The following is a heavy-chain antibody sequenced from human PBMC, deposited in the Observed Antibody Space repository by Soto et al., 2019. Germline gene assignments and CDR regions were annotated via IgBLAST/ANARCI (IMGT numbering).Heavy chain of an antibody. CDR2: IYYSGST. V-gene: IGHV4-39*01. Sequence: SETLSLTCTVSGHSISSSSYYWGWIRQPPGNGLEWIGSIYYSGSTYYNPSLKSRVTISVDTSKNQFSLKLSSVTAADTAVYYCARLSVVVAATPHYYYGMDVWGQGTTVTVSS. J-gene: IGHJ6*02. CDR1: GHSISSSSYY. D-gene: IGHD2-15*01. CDR3: ARLSVVVAATPHYYYGMDV.